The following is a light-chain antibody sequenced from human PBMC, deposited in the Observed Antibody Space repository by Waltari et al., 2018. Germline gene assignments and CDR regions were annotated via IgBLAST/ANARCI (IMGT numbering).Light chain of an antibody. V-gene: IGKV1-5*03. CDR3: QQYNSYSRDT. J-gene: IGKJ2*01. CDR2: KAS. Sequence: DIQMTQSPSTLSASVGDRVTITCRASQSISSWLAWYQQKPGKAPKLLIYKASSLESGVPSRFSGSGSGTEFTLTISSLQPGDFATYYCQQYNSYSRDTFGQGTKLEIK. CDR1: QSISSW.